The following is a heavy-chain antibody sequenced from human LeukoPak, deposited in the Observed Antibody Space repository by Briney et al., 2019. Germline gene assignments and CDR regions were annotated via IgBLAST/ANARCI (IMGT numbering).Heavy chain of an antibody. V-gene: IGHV3-74*01. CDR2: IKPDGSDT. D-gene: IGHD5-12*01. CDR1: GFTFSNYA. Sequence: GGSLRLSCVASGFTFSNYAMSWVRQAPGKGLEWVSRIKPDGSDTNYADSVKGRFTISRDNAKNTVYLQMNSLRAEDTAVYYCARGKYGGYFIDYWGQGTLVTVSS. J-gene: IGHJ4*02. CDR3: ARGKYGGYFIDY.